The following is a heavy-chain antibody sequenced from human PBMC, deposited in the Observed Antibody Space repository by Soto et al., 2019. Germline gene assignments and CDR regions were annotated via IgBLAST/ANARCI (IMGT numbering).Heavy chain of an antibody. J-gene: IGHJ5*02. V-gene: IGHV4-39*01. D-gene: IGHD6-19*01. CDR2: IYYSGST. CDR3: ARHVWSGWFPGGWFDP. CDR1: GGSISSSSYY. Sequence: QLQLQESGPGLVKPSETLSLTCTVSGGSISSSSYYWGWIRQPPGKGLEWIGSIYYSGSTYYNPSLKSRVTISVDTSKNQFSLKLSSVTAADTAVYYCARHVWSGWFPGGWFDPWGQGTLVTVSS.